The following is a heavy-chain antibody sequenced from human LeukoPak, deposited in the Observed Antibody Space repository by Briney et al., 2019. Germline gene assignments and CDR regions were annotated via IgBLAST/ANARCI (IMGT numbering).Heavy chain of an antibody. J-gene: IGHJ4*02. CDR3: ARDRSEDRFDY. CDR1: GFTFSDHG. CDR2: ISSSGSTI. Sequence: GGSLRLSCAAPGFTFSDHGMQWVRQAPGRGLEWVSFISSSGSTISYADSVKGRFTISRDNAKNSLYLQMNSLRGEDTALYYCARDRSEDRFDYWGQGTLVTVSS. V-gene: IGHV3-48*03. D-gene: IGHD1-26*01.